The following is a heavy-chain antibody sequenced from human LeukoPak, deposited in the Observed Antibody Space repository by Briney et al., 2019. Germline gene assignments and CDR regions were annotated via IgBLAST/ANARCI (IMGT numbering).Heavy chain of an antibody. D-gene: IGHD5-24*01. CDR2: IYPGDSDT. V-gene: IGHV5-51*01. CDR3: ASGEMATIIIAEYFQH. Sequence: GESLKISCKGSGYRFTSYWIGWVRQMPGKGLEWMGIIYPGDSDTRYSPSFQGQVTISADKSISTAYLQWSSLKASDTAMYYCASGEMATIIIAEYFQHWGQGTLVTVSS. CDR1: GYRFTSYW. J-gene: IGHJ1*01.